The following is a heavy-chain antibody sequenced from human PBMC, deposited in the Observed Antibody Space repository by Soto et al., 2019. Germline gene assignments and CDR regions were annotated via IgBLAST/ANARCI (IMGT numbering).Heavy chain of an antibody. V-gene: IGHV3-72*01. CDR3: VRDPYSYEPSAYTRCIDY. Sequence: PGGSLRLSCAVSGFTLSDHYIDWVRQAPGKGLEWVGRSRDKPQGYSTAYAASVKGRFTTSRDESKNSAYLQMNSLKTEDTAVYYSVRDPYSYEPSAYTRCIDYWGQGTLVTVSS. D-gene: IGHD3-22*01. CDR1: GFTLSDHY. J-gene: IGHJ4*02. CDR2: SRDKPQGYST.